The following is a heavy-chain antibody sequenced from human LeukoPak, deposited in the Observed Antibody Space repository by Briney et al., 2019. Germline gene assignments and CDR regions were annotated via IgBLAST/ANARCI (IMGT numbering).Heavy chain of an antibody. CDR1: GGSISSSSYY. CDR2: IYYSGST. Sequence: SETLSLTCTVSGGSISSSSYYWGWIRQPPGKGLEWIGSIYYSGSTYYNPSLKSRVTISVDTSKNQFSLKLSSVTAADTAVYYCARQGVLLWFGEFDYWGQGTLVTVSS. CDR3: ARQGVLLWFGEFDY. V-gene: IGHV4-39*01. J-gene: IGHJ4*02. D-gene: IGHD3-10*01.